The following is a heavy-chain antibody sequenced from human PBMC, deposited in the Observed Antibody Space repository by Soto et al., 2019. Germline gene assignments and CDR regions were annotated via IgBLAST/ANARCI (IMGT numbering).Heavy chain of an antibody. J-gene: IGHJ6*02. CDR2: IYYSGST. V-gene: IGHV4-59*12. Sequence: SQPLSLTCTVSAGSICRYYWSWIRQQPGKGLEWIGYIYYSGSTNYNPSLKSRVTISVDTSKNQFSLKLSSVTAADTAVYYCAKDEVGAVYYYYYGMDVWGQRTTVTVSS. CDR3: AKDEVGAVYYYYYGMDV. D-gene: IGHD1-26*01. CDR1: AGSICRYY.